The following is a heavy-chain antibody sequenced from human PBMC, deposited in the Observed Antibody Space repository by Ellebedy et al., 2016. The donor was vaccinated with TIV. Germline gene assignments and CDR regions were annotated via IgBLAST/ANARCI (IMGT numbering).Heavy chain of an antibody. D-gene: IGHD3-22*01. CDR1: GGSFRDYC. Sequence: SQTLSLTCXVYGGSFRDYCWSWIRQSPGKGLEWIGEINHRGGTNYNPSLKSRVTISRNTSKNQFSLNLSSMTAADTAVYYCARGRLLGPEIYDVSGYFPFYFDHWGQGTLVTVSS. CDR3: ARGRLLGPEIYDVSGYFPFYFDH. J-gene: IGHJ4*02. CDR2: INHRGGT. V-gene: IGHV4-34*01.